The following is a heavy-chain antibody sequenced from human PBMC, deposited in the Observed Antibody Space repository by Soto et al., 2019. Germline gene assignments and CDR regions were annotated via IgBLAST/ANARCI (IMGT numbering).Heavy chain of an antibody. V-gene: IGHV3-33*01. CDR3: ARDSPVETHYYYYGMDV. CDR2: IWYDGSNK. Sequence: GGSLRLSCAASGFTFSSYGMHWVRQDTGKGLEWVAVIWYDGSNKYYADSVKGRFTISRDNSKNTLYLQMNSLRAEDTAVYYCARDSPVETHYYYYGMDVWGQGTTVTVSS. J-gene: IGHJ6*02. CDR1: GFTFSSYG.